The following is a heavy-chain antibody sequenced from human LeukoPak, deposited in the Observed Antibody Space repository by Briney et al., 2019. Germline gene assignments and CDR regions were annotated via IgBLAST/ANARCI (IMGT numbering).Heavy chain of an antibody. CDR1: GFTFSSYE. D-gene: IGHD3-10*02. J-gene: IGHJ6*04. CDR3: AELGITMIGGV. CDR2: IISSGSTI. V-gene: IGHV3-48*03. Sequence: GGSLRLSCAALGFTFSSYEMNWVRQALGRGLEWVSYIISSGSTIYYADTVKGGFTISRDKAKNALYLKMNSLRAEDTAVYYCAELGITMIGGVWGKGTTVTISS.